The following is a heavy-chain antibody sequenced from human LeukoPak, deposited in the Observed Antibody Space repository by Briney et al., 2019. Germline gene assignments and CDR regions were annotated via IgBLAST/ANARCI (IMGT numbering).Heavy chain of an antibody. V-gene: IGHV3-23*01. CDR1: GFTFGSYA. Sequence: PGGSLRLSCAASGFTFGSYAMSWVRQAPGKGLEWVSTISGSGGSTYFADSVKGRFTISRDNSKNTLYLQMNSLRAEDTAVYYCAKDRSGGSSWYSFDYWGQGTLVTVSS. D-gene: IGHD6-13*01. J-gene: IGHJ4*02. CDR3: AKDRSGGSSWYSFDY. CDR2: ISGSGGST.